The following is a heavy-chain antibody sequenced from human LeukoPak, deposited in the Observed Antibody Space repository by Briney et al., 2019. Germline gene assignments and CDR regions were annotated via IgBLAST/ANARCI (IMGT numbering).Heavy chain of an antibody. CDR1: GGTFTRYA. Sequence: SSLKVSCKASGGTFTRYAIRWVRQAPGQGLEWMGRIFPIIGTANYAQKFQGSVTITTDESTSTAYMELNSLRSEDTAVYCCANSTVYYYDSSGYYWFDPWGQGTLVTVSS. CDR2: IFPIIGTA. D-gene: IGHD3-22*01. V-gene: IGHV1-69*05. CDR3: ANSTVYYYDSSGYYWFDP. J-gene: IGHJ5*02.